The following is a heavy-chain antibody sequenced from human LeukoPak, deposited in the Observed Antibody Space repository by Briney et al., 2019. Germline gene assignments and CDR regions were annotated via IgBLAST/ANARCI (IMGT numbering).Heavy chain of an antibody. CDR3: AKDHDFWSGYYKDY. D-gene: IGHD3-3*01. Sequence: GASLRLSCAASGFTFSSYAMSWVRQAPGKGLEWVSAISGSGGSTYYADSVKGRFAISRDNSKNTLYLQMNSLRAEDTAVYYCAKDHDFWSGYYKDYWGQGTLVTVSS. J-gene: IGHJ4*02. CDR1: GFTFSSYA. V-gene: IGHV3-23*01. CDR2: ISGSGGST.